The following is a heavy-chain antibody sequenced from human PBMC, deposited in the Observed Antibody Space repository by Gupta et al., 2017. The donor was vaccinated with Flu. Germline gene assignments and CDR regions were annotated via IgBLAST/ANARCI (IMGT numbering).Heavy chain of an antibody. CDR1: GGSISSYY. J-gene: IGHJ2*01. Sequence: QVQLQESGPGLVKPSETLSLTCTVSGGSISSYYWSWIRQPPGKGLEWIGYIYYSGSTNYNPSLKSRVTISVDTSKNQFSLKLSSVTAADTAVYYCARLAYCGGDCYYAQTSSYWYFDLWGRGTLVTVSS. CDR2: IYYSGST. D-gene: IGHD2-21*02. V-gene: IGHV4-59*08. CDR3: ARLAYCGGDCYYAQTSSYWYFDL.